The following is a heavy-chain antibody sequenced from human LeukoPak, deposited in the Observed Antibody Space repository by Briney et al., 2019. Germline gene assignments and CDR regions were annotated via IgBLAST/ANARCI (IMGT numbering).Heavy chain of an antibody. CDR3: ARGPYSSGWYWDY. CDR1: TDSTTSNW. V-gene: IGHV4-4*02. D-gene: IGHD6-19*01. CDR2: VHKSGST. J-gene: IGHJ4*02. Sequence: KPSETLSLTCAVSTDSTTSNWWSWVRQSPGKGLEWIGEVHKSGSTNYYPSLQSRVTISIDKSKNQIALELTSMTAADTAVYYCARGPYSSGWYWDYWGQGTLVTVSS.